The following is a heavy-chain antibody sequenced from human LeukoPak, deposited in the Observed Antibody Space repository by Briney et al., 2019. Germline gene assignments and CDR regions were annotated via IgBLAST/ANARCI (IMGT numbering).Heavy chain of an antibody. Sequence: GGSLRLSCAASGFTFSSYAMTWVRQAPGKGLEWVAFIRYDGSNKYYADSVKGRFTISRDNAKNSLYLQMNSLRAEDTAVYYCARDPWIAAAGSFSAFDIWGQGTMVTVSS. CDR2: IRYDGSNK. D-gene: IGHD6-13*01. CDR1: GFTFSSYA. J-gene: IGHJ3*02. V-gene: IGHV3-30*02. CDR3: ARDPWIAAAGSFSAFDI.